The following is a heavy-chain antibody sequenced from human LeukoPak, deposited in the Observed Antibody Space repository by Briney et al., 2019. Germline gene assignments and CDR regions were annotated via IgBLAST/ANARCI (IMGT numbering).Heavy chain of an antibody. CDR3: ATYTQYFGAPGTDY. J-gene: IGHJ4*02. CDR2: IDKDGSEK. Sequence: GGSLRLSCAVSGFTLSKYWMRWVRQAPGKGLEWVAAIDKDGSEKRYVDSVKGRFTIFRDNAKNLVYLMMTSLGAEDTAVYYCATYTQYFGAPGTDYWGQGTLVTVSS. CDR1: GFTLSKYW. V-gene: IGHV3-7*01. D-gene: IGHD3-10*01.